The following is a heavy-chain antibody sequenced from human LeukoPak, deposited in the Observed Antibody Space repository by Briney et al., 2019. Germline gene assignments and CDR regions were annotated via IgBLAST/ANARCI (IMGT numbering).Heavy chain of an antibody. CDR2: IYYSGST. Sequence: SETLSLTCTVSGGSISSSSYYWGWIRQPPGKGLEWIGSIYYSGSTYYNPSLKSRVTITVDTSKNQFSLKLSSMTAADTAVYYCARPHDYGDYEGFDYWGQGTLVTVSS. J-gene: IGHJ4*02. CDR1: GGSISSSSYY. CDR3: ARPHDYGDYEGFDY. D-gene: IGHD4-17*01. V-gene: IGHV4-39*01.